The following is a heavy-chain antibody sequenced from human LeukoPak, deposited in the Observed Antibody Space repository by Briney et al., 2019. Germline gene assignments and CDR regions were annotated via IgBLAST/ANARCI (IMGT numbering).Heavy chain of an antibody. CDR2: IKQDGSEK. CDR3: ARPTGILYYFDY. J-gene: IGHJ4*02. CDR1: GFTFSSYW. Sequence: PGGSPRLSCAASGFTFSSYWMSWVRQAPGKGLEWVANIKQDGSEKYYVDSKNSLYLQMNSLRAEDTAVYYCARPTGILYYFDYWGQGTLVTVSS. D-gene: IGHD2/OR15-2a*01. V-gene: IGHV3-7*01.